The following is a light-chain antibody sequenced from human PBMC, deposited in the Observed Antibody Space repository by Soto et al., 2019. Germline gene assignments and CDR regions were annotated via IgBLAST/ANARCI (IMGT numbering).Light chain of an antibody. CDR2: DVS. Sequence: TQPSCVSGYTGEAITISSSRTSSDVGAFNYVSWYQQHPGKAPKLMIYDVSNRPSGVSNRFSGSKSGNTASLTISGLQAEDEAEYYCSSYPSSSTLCVFGTGTKVTVL. CDR1: SSDVGAFNY. CDR3: SSYPSSSTLCV. J-gene: IGLJ1*01. V-gene: IGLV2-14*03.